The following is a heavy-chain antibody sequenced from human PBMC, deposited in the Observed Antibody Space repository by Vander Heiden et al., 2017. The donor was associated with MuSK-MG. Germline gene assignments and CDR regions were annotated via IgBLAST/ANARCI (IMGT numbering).Heavy chain of an antibody. J-gene: IGHJ4*02. CDR2: ISTSSSAM. D-gene: IGHD2-15*01. CDR1: GFSFSSYT. V-gene: IGHV3-48*01. Sequence: EVQLVESGGGLVQPGGSLRLSCAASGFSFSSYTMNWVRQAPGRGLEWVSYISTSSSAMHYADSVKGRFTISRDNAKNSLYLQMNSLRAEDTAVYFCAREYSGLDYWGRGTLVTVSS. CDR3: AREYSGLDY.